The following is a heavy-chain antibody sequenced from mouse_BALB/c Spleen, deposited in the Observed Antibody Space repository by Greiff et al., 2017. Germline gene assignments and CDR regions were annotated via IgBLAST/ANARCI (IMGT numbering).Heavy chain of an antibody. CDR2: IYLSDSET. V-gene: IGHV1-61*01. CDR3: ARSTYHGNLFDY. D-gene: IGHD2-10*01. J-gene: IGHJ2*01. Sequence: QQWAGQGLEWIGMIYLSDSETRLNQKFKEKATLTVDKSSSTAYMQLSSPTSEDSAVYYCARSTYHGNLFDYWGQGTTLTVSS.